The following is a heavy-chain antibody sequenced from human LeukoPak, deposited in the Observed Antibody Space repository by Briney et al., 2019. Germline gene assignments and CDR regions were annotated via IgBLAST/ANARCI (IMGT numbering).Heavy chain of an antibody. CDR3: ARDQLNYDSSGYSN. V-gene: IGHV3-20*04. CDR1: GFTFDDYG. CDR2: INWNGGST. Sequence: GGSLRLSCAASGFTFDDYGMSWVRQAPGKGLEWVSGINWNGGSTGYADSVKGRFTISRDNAKNSLYLQMNSLRAEDTAVYYCARDQLNYDSSGYSNWGQGTLVTVSS. D-gene: IGHD3-22*01. J-gene: IGHJ1*01.